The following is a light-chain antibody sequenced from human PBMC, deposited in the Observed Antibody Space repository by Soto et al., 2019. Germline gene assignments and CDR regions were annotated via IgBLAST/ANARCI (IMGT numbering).Light chain of an antibody. CDR1: QGIRND. Sequence: ATQITQSPSSLSASVGDRVTITCRASQGIRNDLGWYQQKPGKAPKLLIYAASILQSGVPTRFSGSGSGTDFTLTISSLQPEDFATYYCLQDYTYPRTFGQGTKVEIK. CDR3: LQDYTYPRT. J-gene: IGKJ1*01. V-gene: IGKV1-6*01. CDR2: AAS.